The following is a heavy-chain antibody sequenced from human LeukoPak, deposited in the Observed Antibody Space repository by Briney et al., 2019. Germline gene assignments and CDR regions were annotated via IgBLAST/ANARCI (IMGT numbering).Heavy chain of an antibody. J-gene: IGHJ4*02. D-gene: IGHD6-13*01. CDR3: AKDHSSSWYLFDS. CDR2: ISGGGGTT. Sequence: GRSLRLSCAASAFTFSSYAMSWVRQAPGKGLEWVSGISGGGGTTNYADSVKGRFTISRDNSKNTLFLQMNSLRAEDTAVYYCAKDHSSSWYLFDSWGQGTLVTVSS. V-gene: IGHV3-23*01. CDR1: AFTFSSYA.